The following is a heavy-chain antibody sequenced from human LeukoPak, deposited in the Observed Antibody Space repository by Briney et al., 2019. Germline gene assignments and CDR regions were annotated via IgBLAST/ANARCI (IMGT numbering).Heavy chain of an antibody. CDR2: IYATGST. D-gene: IGHD3-9*01. CDR3: ARNADFDWFLDY. CDR1: GGSIGSGTHY. Sequence: KPSQTLSLTCSVSGGSIGSGTHYWSWIRQPAGKGLEWIGRIYATGSTNYNPSLKSRVTISVDTSKNQFSLKLSSVTAADTAVYYCARNADFDWFLDYWGQGTLVSVSS. J-gene: IGHJ4*02. V-gene: IGHV4-61*02.